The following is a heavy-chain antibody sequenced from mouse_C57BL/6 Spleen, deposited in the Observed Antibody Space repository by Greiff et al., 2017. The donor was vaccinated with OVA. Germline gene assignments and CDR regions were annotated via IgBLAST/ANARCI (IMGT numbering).Heavy chain of an antibody. J-gene: IGHJ1*03. CDR1: GYTFTSYW. Sequence: QVQLQQPGAELVMPGASVKLSCKASGYTFTSYWMHWVKQRPGQGLEWVGEIDPSDSYTNYNQKFKGKSILTVDKSSSPAYMQLSSLPSEDSAFYYCARGDGDSNYLYWYFDVWGTGTTVTVSS. CDR3: ARGDGDSNYLYWYFDV. D-gene: IGHD2-5*01. CDR2: IDPSDSYT. V-gene: IGHV1-69*01.